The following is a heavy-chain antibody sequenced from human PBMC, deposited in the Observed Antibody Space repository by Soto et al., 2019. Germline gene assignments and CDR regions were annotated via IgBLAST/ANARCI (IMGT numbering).Heavy chain of an antibody. CDR2: IYYRGNA. J-gene: IGHJ4*02. CDR3: ARLEGLATISYYFDF. CDR1: DDSINSDKYY. V-gene: IGHV4-39*01. D-gene: IGHD3-3*01. Sequence: QLQLQESGPGLVKPSETLSLTCSVSDDSINSDKYYWGWIRQPPGKGLEWIGSIYYRGNAYYNPSPKTRVTISLDKSKSHFSLKLTSVTAPDSAVYFGARLEGLATISYYFDFWGPGALVTVSS.